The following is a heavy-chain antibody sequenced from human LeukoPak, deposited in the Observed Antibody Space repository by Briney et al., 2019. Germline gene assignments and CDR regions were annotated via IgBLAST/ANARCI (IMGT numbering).Heavy chain of an antibody. CDR3: ARGRYDSSGYYPIFDF. D-gene: IGHD3-22*01. J-gene: IGHJ4*02. V-gene: IGHV3-13*01. Sequence: HPGGSLRLSSAASGFTFSSYDMHWVRQATGKGLEWVSAIDTAADTYYPGSVKGRFTISRENAKNSLYLQMNSLRAGDTAVYYCARGRYDSSGYYPIFDFWGQGTLVTVSS. CDR1: GFTFSSYD. CDR2: IDTAADT.